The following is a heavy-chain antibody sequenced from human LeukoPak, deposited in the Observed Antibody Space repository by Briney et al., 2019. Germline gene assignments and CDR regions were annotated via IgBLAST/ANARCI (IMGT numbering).Heavy chain of an antibody. CDR3: GRAQGATDY. D-gene: IGHD1-26*01. CDR1: GYSISSGHY. CDR2: IYHSGSS. J-gene: IGHJ4*02. Sequence: SETLSLTCAVSGYSISSGHYWGWIRQPPGKGLEWIGSIYHSGSSYYNPSLKSRVTISVDTSKNQFSLKVNSVTAADTTVYYCGRAQGATDYWGQGTLVTVSS. V-gene: IGHV4-38-2*01.